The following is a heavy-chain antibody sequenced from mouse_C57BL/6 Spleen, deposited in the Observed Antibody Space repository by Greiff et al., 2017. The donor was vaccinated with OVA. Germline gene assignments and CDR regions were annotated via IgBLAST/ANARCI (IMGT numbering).Heavy chain of an antibody. CDR1: GYTFTSYW. CDR2: IDPSDSYT. J-gene: IGHJ2*01. V-gene: IGHV1-69*01. D-gene: IGHD1-1*01. Sequence: QVHVKQPGAELVMPGASVKLSCKASGYTFTSYWMHWVKQRPGQGLEWIGEIDPSDSYTNYNQKFKGKSTLTVDKSSSTAYMQLSSLTSADSAVYYCARSLYGSTFDYWGQGTTLTVSS. CDR3: ARSLYGSTFDY.